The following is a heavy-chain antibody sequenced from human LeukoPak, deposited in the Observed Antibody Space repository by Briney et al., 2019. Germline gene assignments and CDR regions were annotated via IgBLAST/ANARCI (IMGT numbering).Heavy chain of an antibody. CDR1: GYTFTSYD. V-gene: IGHV1-8*01. CDR2: MNPNSGNT. D-gene: IGHD1-14*01. Sequence: ASVKVSCKASGYTFTSYDINWVRQATGQGLEWMGRMNPNSGNTGYAQKFQGRVTMTRNTSISTAYMELSSLRSEDTAVYYCARATRKPVVRYYMDVWGKGTTVTVSS. CDR3: ARATRKPVVRYYMDV. J-gene: IGHJ6*03.